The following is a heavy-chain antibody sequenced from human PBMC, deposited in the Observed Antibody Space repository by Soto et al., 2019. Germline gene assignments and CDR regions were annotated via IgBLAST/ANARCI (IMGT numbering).Heavy chain of an antibody. V-gene: IGHV3-23*01. CDR1: GFTFSSFA. Sequence: EVHLLQSGGGLVQPGGSLRLSCAASGFTFSSFAMTWVRQAPGAGLEWVSALTPGGETTYYIASVRGLFTISRDNARDTLYLQMNILTAADTAVYYCAKDAPVSGNYQDLDDWGHGTLVTVSS. D-gene: IGHD1-26*01. J-gene: IGHJ4*01. CDR2: LTPGGETT. CDR3: AKDAPVSGNYQDLDD.